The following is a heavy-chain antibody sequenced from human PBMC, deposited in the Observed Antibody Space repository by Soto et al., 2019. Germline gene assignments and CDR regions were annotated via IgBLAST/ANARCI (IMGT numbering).Heavy chain of an antibody. J-gene: IGHJ4*02. V-gene: IGHV3-23*01. D-gene: IGHD4-17*01. CDR3: AKERRLERGDFDY. CDR1: GFTFSCYA. Sequence: EVQVLESGGGLVQPGGSLRLSWAASGFTFSCYAMSWLRQAAGKGMEWVSVIRGGGGRILYADSVNSRFTISRDNSTRTVYLQMNSLIDEDTAIYNCAKERRLERGDFDYWGQGTLVTVSS. CDR2: IRGGGGRI.